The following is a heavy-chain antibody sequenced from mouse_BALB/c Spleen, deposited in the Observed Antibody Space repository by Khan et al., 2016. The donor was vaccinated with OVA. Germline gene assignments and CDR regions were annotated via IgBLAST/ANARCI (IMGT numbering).Heavy chain of an antibody. D-gene: IGHD2-4*01. Sequence: QVQLKESGPGLVQPSQSLSITCTVSGFSLTTYGVHWVRQSPGKGLEWLGVIWSGGSTDYNAPFISRLSISKDSSKSQVFFKMNSLQVNDTAIYYCARNYDYGEGLAYWGQGTLVTVSA. J-gene: IGHJ3*01. CDR3: ARNYDYGEGLAY. CDR2: IWSGGST. CDR1: GFSLTTYG. V-gene: IGHV2-2*02.